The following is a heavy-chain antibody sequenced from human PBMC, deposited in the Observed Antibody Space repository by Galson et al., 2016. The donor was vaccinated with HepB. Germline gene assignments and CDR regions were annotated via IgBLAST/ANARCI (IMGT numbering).Heavy chain of an antibody. CDR2: INPNRGGT. CDR3: ARVQTHYDFCSEPGEIKSGLDV. CDR1: GSTFTDYY. D-gene: IGHD3-3*01. Sequence: SVKVSCKASGSTFTDYYIQWVRQAPGKGLEWMGWINPNRGGTNYAQPFKGRVTMTRDKSISTVYMELTRLKPDDTAVYNCARVQTHYDFCSEPGEIKSGLDVWGQGTTVTVSS. V-gene: IGHV1-2*02. J-gene: IGHJ6*02.